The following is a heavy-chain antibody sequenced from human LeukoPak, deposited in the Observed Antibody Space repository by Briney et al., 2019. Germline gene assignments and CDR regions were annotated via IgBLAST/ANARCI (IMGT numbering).Heavy chain of an antibody. J-gene: IGHJ4*02. CDR2: INHSGST. D-gene: IGHD3-10*01. V-gene: IGHV4-34*01. CDR1: GGSFSGYY. CDR3: ARGRIVTMVRGAYFDY. Sequence: SETLSLTCAVYGGSFSGYYWSWIRQPPGKGLEWIGEINHSGSTNYNPSLKSRVTISVDTSKNQFSLKLSSVTAADTAVYYCARGRIVTMVRGAYFDYWGQGTPVTVSS.